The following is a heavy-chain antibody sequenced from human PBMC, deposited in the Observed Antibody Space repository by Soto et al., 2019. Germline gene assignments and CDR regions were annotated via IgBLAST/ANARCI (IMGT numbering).Heavy chain of an antibody. Sequence: ASVKVSCKASGYTFNSYGITWVRQAPGQGLEWMGWISAYNGDTNYAQNFRGRVTMTADTSTSTAYMELRSLRSDDTAMYYCARDIVHTRDKNWFDPWGQGTQVTVSS. J-gene: IGHJ5*02. CDR1: GYTFNSYG. V-gene: IGHV1-18*01. CDR2: ISAYNGDT. CDR3: ARDIVHTRDKNWFDP. D-gene: IGHD5-12*01.